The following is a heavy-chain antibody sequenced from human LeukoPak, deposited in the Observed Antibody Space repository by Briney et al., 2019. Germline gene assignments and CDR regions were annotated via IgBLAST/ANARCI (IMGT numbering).Heavy chain of an antibody. J-gene: IGHJ5*02. D-gene: IGHD2-8*01. CDR2: ISSRSNYV. V-gene: IGHV3-21*01. Sequence: SGGSLRLSCAASGLTFTNSSMNWVRQAPGKGLEWVSSISSRSNYVYYAGSVRGRFTVSRDNAKNSLYLQMDSLRAEDTAVYYCARSGWTNWFDPWGQGSLVTVSS. CDR3: ARSGWTNWFDP. CDR1: GLTFTNSS.